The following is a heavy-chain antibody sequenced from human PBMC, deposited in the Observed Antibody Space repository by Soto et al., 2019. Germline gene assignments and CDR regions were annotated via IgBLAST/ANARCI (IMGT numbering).Heavy chain of an antibody. CDR3: ARDRGHGSGSYPGY. D-gene: IGHD3-10*01. CDR2: IYHSGST. Sequence: KTSETLSLTCAVSGGSISSGGYSWSWIRQPPGKGLEWIGYIYHSGSTYYNPSLKSRVTISVDRSKNQFSLKLSSVTAADTAVYYCARDRGHGSGSYPGYWGQGTLVTVSS. CDR1: GGSISSGGYS. J-gene: IGHJ4*02. V-gene: IGHV4-30-2*01.